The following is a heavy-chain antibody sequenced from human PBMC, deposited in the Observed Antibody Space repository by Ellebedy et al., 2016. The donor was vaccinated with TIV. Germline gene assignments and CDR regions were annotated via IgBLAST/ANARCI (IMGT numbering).Heavy chain of an antibody. D-gene: IGHD6-13*01. CDR2: IYYSGGT. Sequence: SETLSLXCTVSGGSISDYYWSWIRQPPGKGLEWIGYIYYSGGTDYNPSLKSRLTISLDTSKNQSSLTLTSVTAADTAVYYCARREGYSSSPLGLWGQGTMVTVSS. J-gene: IGHJ3*01. CDR3: ARREGYSSSPLGL. V-gene: IGHV4-59*01. CDR1: GGSISDYY.